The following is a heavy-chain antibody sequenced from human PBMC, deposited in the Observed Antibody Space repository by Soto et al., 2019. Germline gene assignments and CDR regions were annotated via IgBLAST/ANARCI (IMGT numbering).Heavy chain of an antibody. J-gene: IGHJ6*02. Sequence: GSLILSCAASGFTFSSYAMSLVRQAPGKGLEWVSAISGSGGSTYYADSVKGRFTISRDNSKNTLYLQMNSLRAEDTAVYYCAKGNYGSGYYGMDVWGQGTTVTVSS. CDR1: GFTFSSYA. CDR3: AKGNYGSGYYGMDV. D-gene: IGHD3-10*01. V-gene: IGHV3-23*01. CDR2: ISGSGGST.